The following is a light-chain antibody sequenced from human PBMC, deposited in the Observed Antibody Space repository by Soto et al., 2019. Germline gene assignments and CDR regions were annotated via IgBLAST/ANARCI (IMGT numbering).Light chain of an antibody. CDR3: SSYTTSNTLV. Sequence: QSALTQPASVSGSPGQSITISCTGSSSDVGAYTYVSWYQQHPGKAPKLRIFEVSDRPSGVSNRFSGSKSGNTASLTISGLQAEDEADYYCSSYTTSNTLVFGGGTQLTVL. V-gene: IGLV2-14*01. CDR2: EVS. CDR1: SSDVGAYTY. J-gene: IGLJ7*01.